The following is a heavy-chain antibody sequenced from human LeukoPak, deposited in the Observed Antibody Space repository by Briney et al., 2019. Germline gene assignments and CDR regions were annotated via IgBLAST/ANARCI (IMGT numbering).Heavy chain of an antibody. V-gene: IGHV1-69*05. D-gene: IGHD2-15*01. J-gene: IGHJ3*02. CDR1: GGTFSSYA. CDR2: IIPIFGTA. Sequence: SVKVSCKASGGTFSSYAISWVRQAPGQGLEWMGGIIPIFGTANYAQKFQGRVTITTDESTSTAYMELSSLRTEDTAVYYCASQAPVVAATLNAFDIWGQGTMVTVSS. CDR3: ASQAPVVAATLNAFDI.